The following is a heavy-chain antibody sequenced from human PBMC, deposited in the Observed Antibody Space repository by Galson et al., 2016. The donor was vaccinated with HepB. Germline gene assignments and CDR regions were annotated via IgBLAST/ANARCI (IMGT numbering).Heavy chain of an antibody. Sequence: SLRLSCAASGFTFTNYWMCWVRQAPGKGLEWVANINQDGSQTAFVDSLKGRFTISRDNAKDSLYLQMNSLRAEDTAVYYCSSMVRGNSWNPWGQGTLVTVSS. CDR1: GFTFTNYW. CDR3: SSMVRGNSWNP. D-gene: IGHD1/OR15-1a*01. CDR2: INQDGSQT. V-gene: IGHV3-7*01. J-gene: IGHJ5*02.